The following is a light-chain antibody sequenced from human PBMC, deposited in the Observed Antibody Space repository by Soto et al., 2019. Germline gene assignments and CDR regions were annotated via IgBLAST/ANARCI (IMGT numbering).Light chain of an antibody. CDR2: LGS. CDR1: QSLLNSNGYNY. J-gene: IGKJ1*01. V-gene: IGKV2-28*01. Sequence: EIVITQSPLSLSVNPRQTASISCSSSQSLLNSNGYNYWYWYLQKPGQSPRLLIYLGSSRASGVPDRFSGSGSGTDFTLTISRVEAEDVGFYYCMQALQAPLTFGQGTKVDIK. CDR3: MQALQAPLT.